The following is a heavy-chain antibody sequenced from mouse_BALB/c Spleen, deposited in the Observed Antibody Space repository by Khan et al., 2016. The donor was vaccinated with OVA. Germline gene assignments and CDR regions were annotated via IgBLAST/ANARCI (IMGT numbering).Heavy chain of an antibody. D-gene: IGHD1-3*01. CDR3: ARLEDI. V-gene: IGHV2-9*02. J-gene: IGHJ2*01. CDR1: GFSLTSYG. CDR2: IWAGGST. Sequence: VELVESGPGLVAPSQSLSITCTVSGFSLTSYGVHWVRQPPGKGLEWLGVIWAGGSTNYNSALMSRLSISKDNSKSQVFLKMNSLKTDDTAIYYCARLEDIWGQDTTLTVSS.